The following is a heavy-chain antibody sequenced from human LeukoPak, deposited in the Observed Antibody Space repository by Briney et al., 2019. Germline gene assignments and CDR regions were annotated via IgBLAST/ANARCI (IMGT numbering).Heavy chain of an antibody. J-gene: IGHJ1*01. Sequence: GGSLRLSCAASGFTFSSYWMSWVRQAPGKGLEWVSAISGSGGSTYYADSVKGRFTISRDNSKNTLYLQMNSLRAEDTAVYYCAKGATIFGGLEGHSEYFQHWGQGTLVTVSS. CDR2: ISGSGGST. D-gene: IGHD3-3*01. CDR3: AKGATIFGGLEGHSEYFQH. V-gene: IGHV3-23*01. CDR1: GFTFSSYW.